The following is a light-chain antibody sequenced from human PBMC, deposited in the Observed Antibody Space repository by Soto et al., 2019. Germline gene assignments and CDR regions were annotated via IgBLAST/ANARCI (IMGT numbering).Light chain of an antibody. CDR3: QQYGYSFRA. Sequence: EILLTQSPGTLSLSPGERATLSCRARQSVSSSYLSWYQLKPGQAPRLLIYGASRRATGIPDRFSGSGSGTDFTLTISRLEPEDFAVYYCQQYGYSFRAFGQGTKVEL. CDR1: QSVSSSY. V-gene: IGKV3-20*01. CDR2: GAS. J-gene: IGKJ1*01.